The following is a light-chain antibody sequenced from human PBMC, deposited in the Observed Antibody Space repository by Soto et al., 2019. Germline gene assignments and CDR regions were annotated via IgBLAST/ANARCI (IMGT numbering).Light chain of an antibody. CDR3: SSYAGTNNLGV. V-gene: IGLV2-8*01. CDR2: EVN. CDR1: SSDIGGYNF. Sequence: QSALTQPPSASGSPGQSVTISCTGTSSDIGGYNFVSWYQQHPGKAPKLIIYEVNKRPSGVPDRFSGSKSGNTASLTVSGLQADDEGDYYCSSYAGTNNLGVFGGATKLTVL. J-gene: IGLJ3*02.